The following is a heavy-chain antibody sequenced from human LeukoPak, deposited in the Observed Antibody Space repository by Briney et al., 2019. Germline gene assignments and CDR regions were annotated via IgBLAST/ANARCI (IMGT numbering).Heavy chain of an antibody. CDR1: GFTFSDHG. CDR2: IYYDGKNK. CDR3: SRGGWPTAGTPRMDV. J-gene: IGHJ6*02. D-gene: IGHD6-13*01. Sequence: GGSLRLSCAASGFTFSDHGIHWVRHGPGKGLEWVAIIYYDGKNKYYADSAKGRFTISRDNPKNTAYLQMNSLRGDDTGVYYCSRGGWPTAGTPRMDVWGQGTTVIVSS. V-gene: IGHV3-33*01.